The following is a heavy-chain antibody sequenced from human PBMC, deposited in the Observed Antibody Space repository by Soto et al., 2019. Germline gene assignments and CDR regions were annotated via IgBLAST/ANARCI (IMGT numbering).Heavy chain of an antibody. CDR2: IKTDGSEK. J-gene: IGHJ4*02. V-gene: IGHV3-7*05. D-gene: IGHD3-10*01. CDR3: ASSMGRGGNDY. CDR1: GFTFSDYW. Sequence: EVQLVESGGGLVQPGGSLRLSCAASGFTFSDYWMSWVRQAPGKGLECVANIKTDGSEKYYVDPVKGRFTISRDNAKNSLYLQMNSLRAEDTAVCYCASSMGRGGNDYWGQGTLVAVSS.